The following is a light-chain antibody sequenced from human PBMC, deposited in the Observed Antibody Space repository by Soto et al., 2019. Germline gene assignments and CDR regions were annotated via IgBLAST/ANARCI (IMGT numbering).Light chain of an antibody. CDR3: QQYNNWPLT. CDR2: GAS. Sequence: EIVMTQSPATLSVSPGERATLSCRASQSVSSNLAWYQQKPGQAPRLLLYGASTRATGIPARFSGSGSGTEFTLTIGSLQSEDFAVYYCQQYNNWPLTFGGGTKVEIK. CDR1: QSVSSN. V-gene: IGKV3-15*01. J-gene: IGKJ4*01.